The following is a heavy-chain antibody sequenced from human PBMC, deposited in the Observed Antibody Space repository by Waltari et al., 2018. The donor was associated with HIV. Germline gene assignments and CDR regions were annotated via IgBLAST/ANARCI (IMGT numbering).Heavy chain of an antibody. CDR1: GYTHTALS. J-gene: IGHJ4*02. D-gene: IGHD2-2*01. CDR3: ATAQICSTSSCYDY. CDR2: FDPEDAET. V-gene: IGHV1-24*01. Sequence: QVKMVKSGAEVKKPGASVKVSCKLSGYTHTALSMHWVRQAPGKGLEWMGGFDPEDAETIYAQKFQGRVTMTEDTSTDTAYMELSSLRSEDTALYYCATAQICSTSSCYDYWGQGTLVTVSS.